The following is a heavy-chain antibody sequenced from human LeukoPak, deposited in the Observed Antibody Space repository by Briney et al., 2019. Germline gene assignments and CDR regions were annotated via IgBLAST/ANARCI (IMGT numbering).Heavy chain of an antibody. J-gene: IGHJ4*02. Sequence: PSETLSLTCAVSGYSISSGFYWGWIRQPPGQGLEWIGSIYHSGSTYYNPSLKSRVTISVDTSKNQFSLKLRSVTAADTAVYYCARGWNHFDYCGQGTLVTVSS. D-gene: IGHD1-1*01. CDR2: IYHSGST. CDR1: GYSISSGFY. V-gene: IGHV4-38-2*01. CDR3: ARGWNHFDY.